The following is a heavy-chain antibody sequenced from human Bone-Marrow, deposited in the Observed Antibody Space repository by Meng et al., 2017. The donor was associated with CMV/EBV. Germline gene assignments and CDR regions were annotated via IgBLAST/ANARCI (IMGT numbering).Heavy chain of an antibody. CDR2: ISSSSSYI. V-gene: IGHV3-21*04. D-gene: IGHD2-2*01. Sequence: GESLKISCAASGFTFSSYSMNWVRQAPGKGLEWVSFISSSSSYIYYADSVKGRFTISRDNSKNTLYLQMNSLRAEDTAVYYCAKMYCSSTSCVGNWFDPWGQGTLVTVSS. CDR1: GFTFSSYS. J-gene: IGHJ5*02. CDR3: AKMYCSSTSCVGNWFDP.